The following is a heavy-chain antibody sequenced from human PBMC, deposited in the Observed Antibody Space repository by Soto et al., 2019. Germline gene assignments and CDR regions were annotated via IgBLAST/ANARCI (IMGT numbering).Heavy chain of an antibody. J-gene: IGHJ6*02. CDR2: IIPIFGTA. Sequence: SVEVSCKASGGTFSSYAISWVRQAPGQGLEWMGGIIPIFGTANYAQKFQGRVTITADKSTSTAYMELSSLRSEDTAVYYCASSIVVVPDAILYYYGMDVLGQGTTVTVSS. D-gene: IGHD2-2*02. V-gene: IGHV1-69*06. CDR3: ASSIVVVPDAILYYYGMDV. CDR1: GGTFSSYA.